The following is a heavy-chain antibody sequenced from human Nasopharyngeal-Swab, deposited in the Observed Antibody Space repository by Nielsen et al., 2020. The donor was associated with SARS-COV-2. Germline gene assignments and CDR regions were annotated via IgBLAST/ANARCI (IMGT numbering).Heavy chain of an antibody. CDR1: GSTFSTYW. CDR3: AAAAKSY. J-gene: IGHJ4*02. CDR2: INSDGSST. D-gene: IGHD2-2*01. V-gene: IGHV3-74*01. Sequence: GGSLRLSCAASGSTFSTYWMHWVRQAPGKGLVWVSRINSDGSSTNYADSVKGRFTISRDNAKNTLCLQMNSLRAEDTAVYYCAAAAKSYWGQGTLVTVSS.